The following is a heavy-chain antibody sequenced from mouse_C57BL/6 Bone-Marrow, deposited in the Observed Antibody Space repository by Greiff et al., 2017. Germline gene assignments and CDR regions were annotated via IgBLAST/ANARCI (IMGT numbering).Heavy chain of an antibody. D-gene: IGHD2-4*01. J-gene: IGHJ2*01. CDR1: GYTFTDYY. Sequence: EVQLQQSGPELVKPGASVKISCKASGYTFTDYYMNWVKQSHGKSLEWIGDINPNNGGTSYNQKFKGKATLTVDKSSSTAYMELRSLTSEDSAVYYCARIYYDYVYYFDYWGQGTTLTVSS. V-gene: IGHV1-26*01. CDR3: ARIYYDYVYYFDY. CDR2: INPNNGGT.